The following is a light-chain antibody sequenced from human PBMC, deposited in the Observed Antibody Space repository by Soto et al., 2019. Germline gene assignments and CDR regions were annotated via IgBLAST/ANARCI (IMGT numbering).Light chain of an antibody. J-gene: IGLJ2*01. CDR3: FSRPSSDTQVV. CDR2: DVY. CDR1: SSDIGYYDS. Sequence: QSALTQPASVSGSPGQSITISCTGTSSDIGYYDSVSWYQRHPDKAPKLIIYDVYSRPSGVSSRFSGSKSGNTASLTISGLQAEDEADYYCFSRPSSDTQVVFGGWTKVTVL. V-gene: IGLV2-14*03.